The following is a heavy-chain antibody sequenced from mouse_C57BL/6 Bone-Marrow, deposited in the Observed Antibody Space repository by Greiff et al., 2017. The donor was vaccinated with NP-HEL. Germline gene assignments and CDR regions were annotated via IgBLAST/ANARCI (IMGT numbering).Heavy chain of an antibody. CDR2: IDPETGGT. CDR1: GYTFTDYE. V-gene: IGHV1-15*01. J-gene: IGHJ3*01. CDR3: TRYGSRAY. Sequence: QVQLQQSGAELVRPGASVTLSCKASGYTFTDYEMHWVKQTPVHGLEWIGAIDPETGGTAYNQKFKGKAILTADKSSSTAYMELRSLTSEDSAVYYCTRYGSRAYWGHGTLVTVSA. D-gene: IGHD1-1*01.